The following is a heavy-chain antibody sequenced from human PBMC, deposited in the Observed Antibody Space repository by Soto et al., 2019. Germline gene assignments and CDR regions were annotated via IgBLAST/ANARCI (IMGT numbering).Heavy chain of an antibody. J-gene: IGHJ6*02. V-gene: IGHV3-21*01. CDR1: GFVFSSYS. D-gene: IGHD2-21*01. Sequence: EVILVESGGGLVQPGGSLRLSCANSGFVFSSYSMNWVRQAPGKGLEWVSSISASGSYTFHADSVKGRFTISRDNANNLLYLQMSSLRADDTAVYYGAREVIEVTNGMDVWGQGTTVTVSS. CDR3: AREVIEVTNGMDV. CDR2: ISASGSYT.